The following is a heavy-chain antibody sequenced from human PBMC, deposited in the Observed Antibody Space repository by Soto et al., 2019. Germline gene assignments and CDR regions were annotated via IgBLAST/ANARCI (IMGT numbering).Heavy chain of an antibody. CDR2: IDPSDSDT. CDR3: ARKDKSGYFNWFDP. Sequence: PGESLKISCKASGYSFSNYWISWVRQMPGKGLEWMGRIDPSDSDTRYSPSFQGQVTISADRSTSTVFLQWASLKASDTAVYFCARKDKSGYFNWFDPWGQGTLVTVSS. J-gene: IGHJ5*02. V-gene: IGHV5-10-1*04. D-gene: IGHD3-22*01. CDR1: GYSFSNYW.